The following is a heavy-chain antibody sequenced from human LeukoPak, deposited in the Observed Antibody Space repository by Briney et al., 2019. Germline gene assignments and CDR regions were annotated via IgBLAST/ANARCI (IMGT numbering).Heavy chain of an antibody. CDR2: INHSGST. CDR3: ARARSSGRLQSIRPFDY. V-gene: IGHV4-34*01. Sequence: SETLSLTCAVYGGSFSGYYWSWIRQPPGKGLEWIGEINHSGSTNYNPSLKSRVTISVDTSKNQFSLKLSSVTAAYTAVYYCARARSSGRLQSIRPFDYWGQGTLVTVSS. CDR1: GGSFSGYY. D-gene: IGHD5-24*01. J-gene: IGHJ4*02.